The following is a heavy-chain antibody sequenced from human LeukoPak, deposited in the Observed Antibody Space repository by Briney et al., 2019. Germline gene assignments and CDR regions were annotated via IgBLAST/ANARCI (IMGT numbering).Heavy chain of an antibody. CDR2: ISYDGSNK. V-gene: IGHV3-30-3*01. J-gene: IGHJ4*02. CDR3: ASLIVVVPAAPFN. CDR1: GFTFSSYA. Sequence: GRSLRLSCAASGFTFSSYAMHWVRQAPGKGLEWVAVISYDGSNKYYADSVKGRFTISRDNSKNTLYLQMNSLRAEDTAVYYCASLIVVVPAAPFNWGQGTLVTVSS. D-gene: IGHD2-2*01.